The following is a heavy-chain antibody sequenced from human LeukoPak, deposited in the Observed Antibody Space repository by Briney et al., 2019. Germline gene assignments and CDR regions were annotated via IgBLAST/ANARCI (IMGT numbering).Heavy chain of an antibody. CDR1: GFTFSTYA. V-gene: IGHV3-23*01. J-gene: IGHJ5*02. Sequence: GGSLRLSCAASGFTFSTYAMSWFRQAPVKGLEWVSGILGSGAGTFYADSVKGRFTISRDNSKNTLYLQMTSLGAEDAAVYYCAKSVAGTSGWFDPWGQGALVTVSS. CDR3: AKSVAGTSGWFDP. D-gene: IGHD1-1*01. CDR2: ILGSGAGT.